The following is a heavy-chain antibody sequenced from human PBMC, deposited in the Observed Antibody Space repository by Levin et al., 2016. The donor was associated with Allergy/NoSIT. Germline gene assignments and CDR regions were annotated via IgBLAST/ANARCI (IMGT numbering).Heavy chain of an antibody. CDR1: GFTFSSSYG. CDR3: ASEIAVIYYFDS. J-gene: IGHJ4*02. D-gene: IGHD3-3*02. V-gene: IGHV3-48*04. Sequence: GSLRLSCAASGFTFSSSYGMIWVRQAPGKGLEYISYMSSTSGTIFYADSVKGRFTMSRDNAKNSLYLQMNSLRGEDTAIYYCASEIAVIYYFDSWGQGTLVTVSS. CDR2: MSSTSGTI.